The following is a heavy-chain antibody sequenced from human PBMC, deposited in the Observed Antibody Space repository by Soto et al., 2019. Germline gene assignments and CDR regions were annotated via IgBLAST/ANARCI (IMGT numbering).Heavy chain of an antibody. CDR1: GGTFSSYT. Sequence: QVQLVQSGAEVKKPGSSVKVSCKASGGTFSSYTISWVRQAPGQGLEWMGRIIPILGIANYAQKFQGRVTISADKSTSTAYIELSSLRSEDTAVYYCSRVSDIAAAGSLDYWGQGTLVTVSS. D-gene: IGHD6-13*01. CDR3: SRVSDIAAAGSLDY. J-gene: IGHJ4*02. CDR2: IIPILGIA. V-gene: IGHV1-69*02.